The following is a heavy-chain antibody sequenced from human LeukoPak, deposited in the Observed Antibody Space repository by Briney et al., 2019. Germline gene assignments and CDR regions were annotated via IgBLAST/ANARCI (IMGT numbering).Heavy chain of an antibody. V-gene: IGHV3-23*01. CDR2: ISGGGGST. CDR3: AKDRGYSSSWSGRNLYYYYMDV. D-gene: IGHD6-13*01. Sequence: GGSLRLSCAASGFTFSTYGMSWVRQAPGKGLEWVSAISGGGGSTYYADSVKGRFTISGDNSKNTLYLQMNSLRAEDTAVYYCAKDRGYSSSWSGRNLYYYYMDVWGKGTTVTISS. CDR1: GFTFSTYG. J-gene: IGHJ6*03.